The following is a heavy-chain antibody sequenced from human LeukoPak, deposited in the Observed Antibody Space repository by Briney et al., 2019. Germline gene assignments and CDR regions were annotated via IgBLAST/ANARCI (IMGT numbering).Heavy chain of an antibody. CDR3: TRSGCRHPYHFDS. CDR1: GFTFSSYA. Sequence: QSGRSLRLSCAASGFTFSSYAMSWVRQAPGKGLEWVSVLYTGGGTDHADSVKGRFTISRDDSKNTLSLQMNSLRAEDTAIYYCTRSGCRHPYHFDSWGQGTLVTVSS. V-gene: IGHV3-53*01. J-gene: IGHJ4*02. CDR2: LYTGGGT. D-gene: IGHD3-22*01.